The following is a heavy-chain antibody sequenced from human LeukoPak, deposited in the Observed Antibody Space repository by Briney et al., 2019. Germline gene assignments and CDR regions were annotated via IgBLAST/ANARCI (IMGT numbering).Heavy chain of an antibody. Sequence: GGSLRLSCTASGFTFRIYAMSWVRQGPGKGLEWVSAISGSGDSTFCADSVRGRFTISRDNSKNTLYLQMNSLRAEDTAVYYCAKEGIAVASFDYWGQGILVTVSS. CDR1: GFTFRIYA. CDR3: AKEGIAVASFDY. J-gene: IGHJ4*02. CDR2: ISGSGDST. D-gene: IGHD6-19*01. V-gene: IGHV3-23*01.